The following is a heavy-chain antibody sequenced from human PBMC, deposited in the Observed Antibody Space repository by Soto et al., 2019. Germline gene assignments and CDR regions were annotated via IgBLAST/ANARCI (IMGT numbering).Heavy chain of an antibody. J-gene: IGHJ6*02. V-gene: IGHV5-51*01. D-gene: IGHD6-6*01. CDR2: IYPGDSDT. CDR1: GYSFNTYW. Sequence: EVQLVQSGVEVKKPGESLKISCKASGYSFNTYWIGWVRQMPGRGLEWMGIIYPGDSDTRVSPSFQGQVTISADKSIRTAYLEWSSLKDSDTAMYYCARHIATRRVSGRMDVWGQGTTVIVSS. CDR3: ARHIATRRVSGRMDV.